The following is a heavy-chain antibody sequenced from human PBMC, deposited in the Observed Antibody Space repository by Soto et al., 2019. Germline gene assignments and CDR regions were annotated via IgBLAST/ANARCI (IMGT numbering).Heavy chain of an antibody. J-gene: IGHJ4*02. Sequence: QVQLVQSGAEVKKPGSSVKVSCKASGGTFSSYTISWVRQAPGQGLEWMGRLIPILGIANYEQKFQGRVTITADKSTSTAYMELSSLRSEDTAVYSCARERSHYDVWSGSAFDYLCQGTLVTVSS. CDR1: GGTFSSYT. V-gene: IGHV1-69*08. D-gene: IGHD3-3*01. CDR3: ARERSHYDVWSGSAFDY. CDR2: LIPILGIA.